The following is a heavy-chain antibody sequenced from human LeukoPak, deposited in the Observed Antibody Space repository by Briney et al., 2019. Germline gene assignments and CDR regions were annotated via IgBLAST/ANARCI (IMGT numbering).Heavy chain of an antibody. Sequence: GGSLRLSCAASGFTFNNYAMNWVRQAPGKGLEWVSVISGSGGSTFYADSVKGRFTISRDNSKNTLYLQMNSLRAEDTAVYYCAKAPPQGRVFGVVTGRIVENYFDYWGQGTTVTVSS. CDR1: GFTFNNYA. CDR2: ISGSGGST. V-gene: IGHV3-23*01. J-gene: IGHJ4*03. D-gene: IGHD3-3*01. CDR3: AKAPPQGRVFGVVTGRIVENYFDY.